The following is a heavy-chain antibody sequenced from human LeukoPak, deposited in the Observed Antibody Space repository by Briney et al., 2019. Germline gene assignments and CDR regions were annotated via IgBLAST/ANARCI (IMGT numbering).Heavy chain of an antibody. V-gene: IGHV4-34*01. D-gene: IGHD5-18*01. CDR2: INHSGST. J-gene: IGHJ4*02. CDR1: GGSFSGYY. Sequence: SETLSLTCAVYGGSFSGYYWSWIRQPPGKGLEWIGEINHSGSTNYNPSLKSRVTISVDTSKNQFSLKLSSVTAADTAVYYCARYTAMVTEYYFDYWGQGTLVTVSS. CDR3: ARYTAMVTEYYFDY.